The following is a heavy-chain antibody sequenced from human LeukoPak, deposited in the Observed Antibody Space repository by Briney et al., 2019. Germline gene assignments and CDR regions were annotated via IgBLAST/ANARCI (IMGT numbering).Heavy chain of an antibody. V-gene: IGHV1-46*01. CDR3: ARSDMERRHYFDY. D-gene: IGHD1-1*01. CDR2: INPSGGST. J-gene: IGHJ4*02. CDR1: GYTFTSYY. Sequence: ASVKVSCKASGYTFTSYYMHWVRQAPGQGLEWMGIINPSGGSTSYAQKFQGRVSMTRDMSTSTVYMELSSLRSEDTAVYYCARSDMERRHYFDYWGQGTLVTVSS.